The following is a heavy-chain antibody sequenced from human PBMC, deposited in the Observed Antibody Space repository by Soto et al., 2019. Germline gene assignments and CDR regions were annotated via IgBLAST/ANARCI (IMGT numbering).Heavy chain of an antibody. CDR1: GDSVSSNSAG. J-gene: IGHJ4*02. Sequence: QTLSLTCAISGDSVSSNSAGWNWIRQSPSRGLEWLGRTFYRSRWYNEYAVSVKGRITVSPDKSRNQISLQLNSVTPDDTAVYFCTRDIDFGYWGRGTQVTVSS. CDR3: TRDIDFGY. CDR2: TFYRSRWYN. D-gene: IGHD3-3*01. V-gene: IGHV6-1*01.